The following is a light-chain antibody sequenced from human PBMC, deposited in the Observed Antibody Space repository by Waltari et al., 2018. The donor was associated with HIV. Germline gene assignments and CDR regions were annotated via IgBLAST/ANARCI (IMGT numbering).Light chain of an antibody. CDR1: NSNIGSNT. V-gene: IGLV1-44*01. Sequence: QSVLIQPPSASGTPGQRVSISCSGNNSNIGSNTVHCYQYIPGTAPKLLIYNNNQRPSGVPDRVSGSKSGTSASLAISGLQSEDEADYFCAAWADSLNGPVFGGGTKLTVL. CDR3: AAWADSLNGPV. J-gene: IGLJ3*02. CDR2: NNN.